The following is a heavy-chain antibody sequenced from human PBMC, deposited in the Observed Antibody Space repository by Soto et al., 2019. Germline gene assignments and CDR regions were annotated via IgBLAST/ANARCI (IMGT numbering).Heavy chain of an antibody. J-gene: IGHJ6*02. Sequence: PGESLKISCKGSGYSFTSYWIGWVRQMPGKGLEWMGIIYPGDSDTRYSPPFQGQVTISADKSISTAYLQWSSLKASDTAMYYCARQRYDFWSGYLYYYYGMDVWGQGTTVTVSS. CDR2: IYPGDSDT. CDR1: GYSFTSYW. D-gene: IGHD3-3*01. V-gene: IGHV5-51*01. CDR3: ARQRYDFWSGYLYYYYGMDV.